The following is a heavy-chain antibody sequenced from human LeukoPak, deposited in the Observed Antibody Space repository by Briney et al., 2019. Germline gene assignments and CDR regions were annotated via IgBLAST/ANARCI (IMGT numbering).Heavy chain of an antibody. CDR2: ISAYNGNT. Sequence: ASVKVSCKASGYTFTSYDISWVRQAPGQGLEWMGWISAYNGNTNYAQKLQGRVTVTTDTSTSTAYMELRSLRSDDTAVYYCARVRGTILDNWFDPWGQGTLVTVSS. CDR3: ARVRGTILDNWFDP. D-gene: IGHD3-3*01. CDR1: GYTFTSYD. V-gene: IGHV1-18*01. J-gene: IGHJ5*02.